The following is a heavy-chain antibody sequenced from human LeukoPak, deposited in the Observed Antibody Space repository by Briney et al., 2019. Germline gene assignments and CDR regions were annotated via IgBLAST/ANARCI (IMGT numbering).Heavy chain of an antibody. CDR3: AKAVQQLVQVDY. D-gene: IGHD6-13*01. J-gene: IGHJ4*02. V-gene: IGHV3-23*01. CDR2: ISPSGGIT. CDR1: GFTFSSHG. Sequence: GGSLRLSCAASGFTFSSHGMNWVRQAPGKGLEWVSGISPSGGITYYTDSVKGRFTISRDNSKNTLYLQMNSLRAEDTAVYYCAKAVQQLVQVDYWGQGTLVTVSS.